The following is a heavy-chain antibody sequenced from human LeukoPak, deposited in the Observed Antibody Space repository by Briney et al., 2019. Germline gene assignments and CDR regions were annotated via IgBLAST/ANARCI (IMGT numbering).Heavy chain of an antibody. CDR3: ARRAGAYSHPYDY. CDR1: GFTFSNYA. J-gene: IGHJ4*02. CDR2: ISSDGSNK. Sequence: PGGSLRLSCAASGFTFSNYAMHWVRQAPGKGLERVAVISSDGSNKYYADSMKGRFTISRDNSKNTLYLQMNSLRAEDTAVYYCARRAGAYSHPYDYWGQGTLVTVSS. V-gene: IGHV3-30*14. D-gene: IGHD4/OR15-4a*01.